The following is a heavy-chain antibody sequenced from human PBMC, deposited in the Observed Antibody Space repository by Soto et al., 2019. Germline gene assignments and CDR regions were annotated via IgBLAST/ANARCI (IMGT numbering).Heavy chain of an antibody. J-gene: IGHJ5*02. V-gene: IGHV1-69*13. CDR3: ARDGSAYYDILTRYYNWFDP. CDR1: GCTFSSYA. D-gene: IGHD3-9*01. Sequence: ASVKVSCKASGCTFSSYAISWVRQAPGQGLEWMGGIIPIFGTANYAQKFQGRVTITADESTSTAYMELSSLRSEDTAVYYCARDGSAYYDILTRYYNWFDPWGQGTLVTVSS. CDR2: IIPIFGTA.